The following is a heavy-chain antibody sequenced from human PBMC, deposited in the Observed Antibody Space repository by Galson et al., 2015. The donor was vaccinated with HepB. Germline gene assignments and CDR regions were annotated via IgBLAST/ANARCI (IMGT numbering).Heavy chain of an antibody. V-gene: IGHV1-46*01. Sequence: SVKVSCKASGYTFTSYYMHWVRQAPGQGLEWMGIINPSGGSTSYAQKLQGIVTMTRDTSTITFYRDLSSLSSEDTAVYYCARGVPGGPAVVYWGQGTLVTVSS. CDR2: INPSGGST. D-gene: IGHD3-10*01. CDR3: ARGVPGGPAVVY. CDR1: GYTFTSYY. J-gene: IGHJ4*02.